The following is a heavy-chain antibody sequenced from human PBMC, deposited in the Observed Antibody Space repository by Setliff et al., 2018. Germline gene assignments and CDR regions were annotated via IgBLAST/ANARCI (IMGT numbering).Heavy chain of an antibody. CDR2: ISYSGST. J-gene: IGHJ4*02. CDR3: ARLPNYVWGSPVDY. D-gene: IGHD3-16*01. V-gene: IGHV4-30-4*08. Sequence: PSETLSLTCTVSGDSISSGYYYWSWIRQHPGKGLEWIGYISYSGSTYYNPSLKSRVTISVDTSKNQFSLTLSSVTAADTAVYYCARLPNYVWGSPVDYWGQGTLVTVSS. CDR1: GDSISSGYYY.